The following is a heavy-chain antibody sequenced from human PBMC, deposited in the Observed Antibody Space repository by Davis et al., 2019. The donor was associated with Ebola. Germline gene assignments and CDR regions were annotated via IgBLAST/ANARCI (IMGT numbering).Heavy chain of an antibody. D-gene: IGHD2-8*02. Sequence: ASVKVSCKASGYTFTGYYMHWVRQAPGQGLEWMGWINPNSGGTNYAQKFQGRVTMTRDTSISTAYMELSRLRSDDTAVYYCARDQYCTGGVCYKVSSGYYGMDVWGQGTTVTVSS. CDR2: INPNSGGT. J-gene: IGHJ6*02. CDR1: GYTFTGYY. V-gene: IGHV1-2*02. CDR3: ARDQYCTGGVCYKVSSGYYGMDV.